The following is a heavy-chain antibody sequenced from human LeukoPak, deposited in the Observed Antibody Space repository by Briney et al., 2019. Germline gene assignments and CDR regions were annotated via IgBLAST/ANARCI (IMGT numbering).Heavy chain of an antibody. J-gene: IGHJ6*03. CDR3: ARTTEGGYTYDYFYYYYMDV. D-gene: IGHD5-18*01. Sequence: PSETLSLTCTLSGGSISIYRWSWIRQPAGKGLEWMGRIDTSGNTNYNPSLKSRVTISVDTSKNQFSLKLSSVTAADTAVYYCARTTEGGYTYDYFYYYYMDVWGKGTTVTISS. CDR1: GGSISIYR. CDR2: IDTSGNT. V-gene: IGHV4-4*07.